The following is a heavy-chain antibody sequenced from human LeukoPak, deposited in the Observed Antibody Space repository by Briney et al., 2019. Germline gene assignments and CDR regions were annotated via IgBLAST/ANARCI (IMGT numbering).Heavy chain of an antibody. CDR1: GGTFSSYA. CDR2: IIPIFGTA. J-gene: IGHJ4*02. CDR3: ARDRRFGIETDFDY. V-gene: IGHV1-69*13. D-gene: IGHD3-3*01. Sequence: SAKVSCKASGGTFSSYAISWVRQAPGQGLEWMGGIIPIFGTANYAQKFQGRVTITADESTSTAYMELSSLRSEDTAVYYCARDRRFGIETDFDYWGQGTLVTVSS.